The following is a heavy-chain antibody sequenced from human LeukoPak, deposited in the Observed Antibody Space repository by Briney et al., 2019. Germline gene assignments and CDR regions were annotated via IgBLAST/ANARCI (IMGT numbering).Heavy chain of an antibody. V-gene: IGHV4-34*01. D-gene: IGHD2-2*01. CDR1: GVSFSDYY. CDR2: INHSGSF. Sequence: SETLSLTCGVSGVSFSDYYWTWIRQPPGKGLDWIGEINHSGSFHYNPSLKSRVTISVNTSKKQFSLKLSSVTAADTAVYYCARRRRYCSSTSCYLYDLWGQGTLVTVSS. J-gene: IGHJ5*02. CDR3: ARRRRYCSSTSCYLYDL.